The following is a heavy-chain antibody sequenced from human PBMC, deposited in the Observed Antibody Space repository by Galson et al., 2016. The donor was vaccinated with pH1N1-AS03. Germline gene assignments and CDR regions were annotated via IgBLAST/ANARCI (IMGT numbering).Heavy chain of an antibody. D-gene: IGHD3-10*01. CDR1: GFTFGDYA. CDR2: INWNSGHI. Sequence: SLRLSCAASGFTFGDYAMHWVRQVPGKGLDWVSHINWNSGHIDYADSVKGRFTLSRDNARSFLHLQMKSLRTEDTGLYFCAKGQHGYGGSGSIDMGGQGTRAIVSS. J-gene: IGHJ3*02. V-gene: IGHV3-9*01. CDR3: AKGQHGYGGSGSIDM.